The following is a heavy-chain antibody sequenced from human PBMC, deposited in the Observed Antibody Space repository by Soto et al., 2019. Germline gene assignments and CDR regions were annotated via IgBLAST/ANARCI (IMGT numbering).Heavy chain of an antibody. CDR3: ATLWFGESPY. CDR2: IYYSGST. D-gene: IGHD3-10*01. J-gene: IGHJ4*02. V-gene: IGHV4-39*01. CDR1: GGSISSSSYY. Sequence: QLQLQESGPGLVKPSETLSLTCTVSGGSISSSSYYWGWIRQPPGKGLEWIGSIYYSGSTYYNPSLRRRVPISVDTPKNQFSLKLSSVTAADTAVYYCATLWFGESPYWGQGTLVTVSS.